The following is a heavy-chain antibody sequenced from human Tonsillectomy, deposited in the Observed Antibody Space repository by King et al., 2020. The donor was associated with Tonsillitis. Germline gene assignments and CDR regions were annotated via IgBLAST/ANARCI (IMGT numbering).Heavy chain of an antibody. CDR3: ARVNHMGADSGWYFRD. J-gene: IGHJ4*02. CDR1: GGTFNSYA. D-gene: IGHD6-19*01. CDR2: IIPIFDTA. Sequence: QLVQSGAEVKKPGSSVKVSCKASGGTFNSYAISWVRQAPGQGLEWMGGIIPIFDTAIYAQKFQGRVTITADEATSTAYVELTSLTSEATSVYYFARVNHMGADSGWYFRDWGQGTLVTVSS. V-gene: IGHV1-69*12.